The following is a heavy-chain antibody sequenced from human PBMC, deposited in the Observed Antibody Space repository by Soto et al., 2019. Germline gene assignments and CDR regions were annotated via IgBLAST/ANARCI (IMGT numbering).Heavy chain of an antibody. CDR1: GCPFSSYA. CDR2: ISGSGGST. Sequence: GSLRLSWAASGCPFSSYARSWIRQAPRKGLEWVSAISGSGGSTYYADSVKGRFTISRDNSKNTLYLQMNSLRAEDTAVYYCAKDDTQQIDNWFDPWGQGTLVTVSS. CDR3: AKDDTQQIDNWFDP. V-gene: IGHV3-23*01. D-gene: IGHD2-2*02. J-gene: IGHJ5*02.